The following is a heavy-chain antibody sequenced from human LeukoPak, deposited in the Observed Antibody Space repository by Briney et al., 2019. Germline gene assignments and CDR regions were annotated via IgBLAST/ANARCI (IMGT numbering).Heavy chain of an antibody. CDR3: ARALSGYGSGKGYFDS. V-gene: IGHV4-59*01. J-gene: IGHJ4*02. CDR2: IYYSGST. D-gene: IGHD3-10*01. Sequence: TSETLSLTCTVSGGSISSYYWSWIRQPPGKGLEWIGYIYYSGSTNYNPSLKSRVTISVDTSKNQFSLKLSSVTAADTAVYYCARALSGYGSGKGYFDSWGQGTLVTVPS. CDR1: GGSISSYY.